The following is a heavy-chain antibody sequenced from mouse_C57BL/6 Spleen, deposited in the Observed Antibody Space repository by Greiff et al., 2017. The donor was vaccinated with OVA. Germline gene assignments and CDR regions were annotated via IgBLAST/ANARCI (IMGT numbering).Heavy chain of an antibody. CDR2: ISNGGGST. Sequence: EVKLMESGGGLVQPGGSLKLSCAASGFTFSDYYMYWVRQTPEKRLEWVAYISNGGGSTYYPDTVKGLITISRDNAKNTLYLQMSRLKSEDTAMYYCARQGDYGSRYAMDYWGQGTSVTVSS. CDR1: GFTFSDYY. J-gene: IGHJ4*01. V-gene: IGHV5-12*01. CDR3: ARQGDYGSRYAMDY. D-gene: IGHD1-1*01.